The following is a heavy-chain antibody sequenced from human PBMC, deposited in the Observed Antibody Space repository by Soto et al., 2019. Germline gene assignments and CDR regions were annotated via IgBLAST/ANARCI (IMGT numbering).Heavy chain of an antibody. Sequence: GGSLRLSCAASGFTFSSYAMSWVRQAPGKGLEWVSAISGSGGSTYYADSVKGRFTISRDNSKNTLYLQMNSLRAEDTAVYYCAKTKLRFLEWLLLVDVWGQGTTVTVSS. D-gene: IGHD3-3*01. V-gene: IGHV3-23*01. CDR3: AKTKLRFLEWLLLVDV. CDR2: ISGSGGST. CDR1: GFTFSSYA. J-gene: IGHJ6*02.